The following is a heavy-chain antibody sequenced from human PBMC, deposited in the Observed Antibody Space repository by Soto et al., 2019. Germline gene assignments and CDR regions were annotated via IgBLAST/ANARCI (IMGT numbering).Heavy chain of an antibody. V-gene: IGHV3-30-3*01. Sequence: GGSLRLSCAASGFTFSSYAMHWVRQAPGKGLEWVAVISYDGSNKYYADSVKGRFTISRDNSKNTLYLQMNSLRAEDTAVYYCARVIPRYYDFWSGLNVWGQGTTVTVSS. CDR2: ISYDGSNK. J-gene: IGHJ6*02. CDR1: GFTFSSYA. CDR3: ARVIPRYYDFWSGLNV. D-gene: IGHD3-3*01.